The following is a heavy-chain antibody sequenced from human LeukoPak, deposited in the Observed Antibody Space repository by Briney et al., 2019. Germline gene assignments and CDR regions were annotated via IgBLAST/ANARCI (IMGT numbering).Heavy chain of an antibody. CDR1: GGSFSGYY. D-gene: IGHD5-24*01. J-gene: IGHJ4*02. V-gene: IGHV4-34*01. CDR2: IHYSGRI. Sequence: SETLLLTCAGNGGSFSGYYWTWIRQPPGKGLEWIGEIHYSGRINYNLSLKSRVTISADTSNNHFSLKMNSVTAADTAVYYCSRGTDAYRCGNSWGQGTPVTVSS. CDR3: SRGTDAYRCGNS.